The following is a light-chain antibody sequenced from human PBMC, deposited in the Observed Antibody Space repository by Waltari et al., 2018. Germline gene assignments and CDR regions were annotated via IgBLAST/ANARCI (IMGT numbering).Light chain of an antibody. Sequence: QSVLTQPPSASGTPGQRVTISCSGSISNIGSTYVYWYQQLPGTAPKLLSYRNNQRPSGVPDRFSGSKSGTSASLAISGLRSEDEGDYYCAAWDDSLREVFGTGTKVTVL. CDR2: RNN. J-gene: IGLJ1*01. V-gene: IGLV1-47*01. CDR1: ISNIGSTY. CDR3: AAWDDSLREV.